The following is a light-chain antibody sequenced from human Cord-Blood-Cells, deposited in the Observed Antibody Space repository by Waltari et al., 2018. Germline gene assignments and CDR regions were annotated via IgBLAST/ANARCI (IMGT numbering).Light chain of an antibody. J-gene: IGKJ1*01. CDR3: QQSYSTPPT. V-gene: IGKV1-39*01. CDR1: QSISSY. Sequence: DIQMTQSPSSLSASVGDRVTITCRTSQSISSYLNWYQQKPGKAPKLLIYAASSLQSGVPSRFSGSESGTDFTLTISSLQPEDFATYYCQQSYSTPPTFGQGP. CDR2: AAS.